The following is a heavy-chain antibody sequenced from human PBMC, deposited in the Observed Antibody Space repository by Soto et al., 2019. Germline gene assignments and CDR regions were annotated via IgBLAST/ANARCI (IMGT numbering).Heavy chain of an antibody. CDR3: ARRSLTTVTSGLDY. Sequence: SETLSLTCTVSGGSISSSSYYWGWIRQPPGKGLEWIGSIYYSGSTYYNPSLKSRVTISVDTSKNQFSLKLSSVTAADTAVYYCARRSLTTVTSGLDYWGQGTLVTVSS. CDR2: IYYSGST. J-gene: IGHJ4*02. D-gene: IGHD4-17*01. CDR1: GGSISSSSYY. V-gene: IGHV4-39*01.